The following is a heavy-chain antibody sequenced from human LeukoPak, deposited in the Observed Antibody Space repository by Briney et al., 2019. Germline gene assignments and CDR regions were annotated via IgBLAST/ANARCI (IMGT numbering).Heavy chain of an antibody. J-gene: IGHJ4*02. CDR2: IRPGDTRT. D-gene: IGHD3-16*01. Sequence: ASVKVSCKASGYTFTAYYIQWVRQAPGQGLEWMGTIRPGDTRTTYAQKFQGRVTMTWDMSTTAGYMELSSLRSEDTAVYYCVREKSGGTYDYWGQGTLVTVSS. V-gene: IGHV1-46*01. CDR3: VREKSGGTYDY. CDR1: GYTFTAYY.